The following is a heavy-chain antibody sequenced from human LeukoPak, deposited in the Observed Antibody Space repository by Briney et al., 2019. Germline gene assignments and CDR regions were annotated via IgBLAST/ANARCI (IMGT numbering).Heavy chain of an antibody. D-gene: IGHD4-23*01. CDR1: GFIFSSYS. V-gene: IGHV3-21*01. CDR2: ISTSSSYI. J-gene: IGHJ4*02. Sequence: GGSLRLSCAAPGFIFSSYSMNWVRQAPGKGLEWVSSISTSSSYIDYADSVKGRFTISRDNAKNSLYLQMNSLRAEDTAVYYCAREYGGFDYWGQGTLVTVSS. CDR3: AREYGGFDY.